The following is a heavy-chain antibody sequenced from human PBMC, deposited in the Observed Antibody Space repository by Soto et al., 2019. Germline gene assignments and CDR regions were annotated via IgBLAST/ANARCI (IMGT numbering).Heavy chain of an antibody. Sequence: GGSLRPSCAASGFTFSTYWMNWVRQSPGKGLEWVASIKQDGSVTHYVDSVKGRFTISRDNAKSTLYLQMNSLRAEDTAVYYCTRDVSGSVDYWGQGILVTVSS. CDR3: TRDVSGSVDY. CDR1: GFTFSTYW. D-gene: IGHD2-15*01. CDR2: IKQDGSVT. V-gene: IGHV3-7*01. J-gene: IGHJ4*02.